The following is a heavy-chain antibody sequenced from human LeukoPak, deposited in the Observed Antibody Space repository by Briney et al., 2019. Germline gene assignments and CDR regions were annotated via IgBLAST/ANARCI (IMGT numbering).Heavy chain of an antibody. J-gene: IGHJ6*03. CDR3: WRQVEMATTNYYYYDMDV. CDR1: GYSFTSYG. D-gene: IGHD5-24*01. Sequence: GQSLQFSSPGFGYSFTSYGIGWVRQMPAQGLEWMGIVNPGDSDTRYSTSFQSQVTISSDKSFSTHYLQWSSPTASANAVSYYWRQVEMATTNYYYYDMDVWGKGTTVTVSS. V-gene: IGHV5-51*01. CDR2: VNPGDSDT.